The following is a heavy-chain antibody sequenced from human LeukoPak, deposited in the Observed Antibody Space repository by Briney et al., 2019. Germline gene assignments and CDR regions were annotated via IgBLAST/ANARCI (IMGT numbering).Heavy chain of an antibody. J-gene: IGHJ3*02. D-gene: IGHD6-13*01. CDR1: GYTFTRYV. V-gene: IGHV7-4-1*02. Sequence: GASVKVSCKASGYTFTRYVMNWVRQAPGQGLEWMGWINTNTGNPTYAQDFRGRFVFSLDTSVSTAYLQISSLKADDTAVYYCARRLAAANTDAFDIWGQGTMVTISS. CDR3: ARRLAAANTDAFDI. CDR2: INTNTGNP.